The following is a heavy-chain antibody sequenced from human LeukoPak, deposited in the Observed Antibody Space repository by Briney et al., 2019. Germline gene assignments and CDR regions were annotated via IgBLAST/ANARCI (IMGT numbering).Heavy chain of an antibody. CDR2: MNPNSGNT. V-gene: IGHV1-8*01. Sequence: GASVKVSCRASGYTFTSYDINWVRQATGQGLEWMGWMNPNSGNTGYAQKFQGRVTMTRNTSISTAYMELSSLRSEDTAVYYCARGRLVGSGSTLWFDPWGQGTLVTVSS. J-gene: IGHJ5*02. CDR1: GYTFTSYD. D-gene: IGHD3-10*01. CDR3: ARGRLVGSGSTLWFDP.